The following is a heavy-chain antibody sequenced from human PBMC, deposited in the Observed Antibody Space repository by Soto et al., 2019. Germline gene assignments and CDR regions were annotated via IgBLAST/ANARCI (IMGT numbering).Heavy chain of an antibody. CDR1: GGSISSYY. CDR2: IYYSGST. D-gene: IGHD6-13*01. Sequence: SETLSLTCTVSGGSISSYYWSWIRQPPGKGLEWIGYIYYSGSTNYNPSLKSRVTISVDTSKNQFSLKLSSVTAADTAVYYCARHLPPSQQQLVRDDAFDIWGQGTMVTVSS. CDR3: ARHLPPSQQQLVRDDAFDI. J-gene: IGHJ3*02. V-gene: IGHV4-59*08.